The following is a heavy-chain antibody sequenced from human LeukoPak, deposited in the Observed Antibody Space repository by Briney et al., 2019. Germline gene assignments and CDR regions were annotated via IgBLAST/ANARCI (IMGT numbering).Heavy chain of an antibody. D-gene: IGHD2-15*01. CDR2: IYPGDSDT. CDR1: GYSFTSYW. J-gene: IGHJ5*02. CDR3: ARLGGTHCSGGSCYLLFRNWFDP. V-gene: IGHV5-51*01. Sequence: GESLKISCKGSGYSFTSYWIGWVRQMPGKGLEWMGIIYPGDSDTRYSPSFQGQVTISADKSISTAYLQWSSLKASDTAMYYCARLGGTHCSGGSCYLLFRNWFDPWGQGTLVTVSS.